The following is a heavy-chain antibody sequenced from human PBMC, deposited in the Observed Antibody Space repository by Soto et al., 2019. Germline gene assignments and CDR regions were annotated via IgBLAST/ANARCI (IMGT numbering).Heavy chain of an antibody. CDR1: GFIFSDFS. CDR2: IGSSGGYI. J-gene: IGHJ6*02. CDR3: AREKKHQSLGGRFGMDV. Sequence: GGSLRLSCAVSGFIFSDFSMNWVRQAPGKGLEWVASIGSSGGYIFYADSVKGRFTISRDNAKKSLDLQINSLRAKDTAVYYCAREKKHQSLGGRFGMDVWGQGTTVTVSS. D-gene: IGHD2-2*01. V-gene: IGHV3-21*01.